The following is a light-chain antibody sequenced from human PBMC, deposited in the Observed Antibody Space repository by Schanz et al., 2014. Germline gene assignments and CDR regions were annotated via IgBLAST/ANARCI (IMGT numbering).Light chain of an antibody. V-gene: IGLV2-8*01. Sequence: SALTQPPSASGSPGQSVTISCTGTSSDVGGYNYVSWYQQHPGKAPKLIISDVTRRPSGVPDRFSGSKSDNTASLTVSGLQADDEADYYCCSYAGSNNWVFGGGTKLTVL. CDR1: SSDVGGYNY. J-gene: IGLJ3*02. CDR3: CSYAGSNNWV. CDR2: DVT.